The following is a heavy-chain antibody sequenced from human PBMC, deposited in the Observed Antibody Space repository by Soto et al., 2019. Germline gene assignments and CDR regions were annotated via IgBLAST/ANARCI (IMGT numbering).Heavy chain of an antibody. CDR3: ARGGAARPDY. D-gene: IGHD6-6*01. CDR2: ISSSGSTI. Sequence: EVQLVESGGGLVQRGGSLRLSCAVSGFPFSNYGLNWVRQAPGKGLAWVSYISSSGSTIQYADSVKGRFTISRDNAKNSLYLQMNSLRDEDTAVYYCARGGAARPDYWGQGTLVTVSS. V-gene: IGHV3-48*02. J-gene: IGHJ4*02. CDR1: GFPFSNYG.